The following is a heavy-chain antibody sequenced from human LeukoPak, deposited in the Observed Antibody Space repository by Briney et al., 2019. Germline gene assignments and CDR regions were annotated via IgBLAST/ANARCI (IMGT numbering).Heavy chain of an antibody. CDR1: GYTLSELS. J-gene: IGHJ4*01. V-gene: IGHV1-2*02. CDR2: INPNSGGT. D-gene: IGHD6-13*01. CDR3: TRGGVRTAASSLGY. Sequence: ASVKVSCKVPGYTLSELSMHWVRQAPGQGLEWMGWINPNSGGTNFAQKFRGRVTMTRDTSITTAYMELTRLKSDDTAVYYCTRGGVRTAASSLGYWGQGTLVTVSS.